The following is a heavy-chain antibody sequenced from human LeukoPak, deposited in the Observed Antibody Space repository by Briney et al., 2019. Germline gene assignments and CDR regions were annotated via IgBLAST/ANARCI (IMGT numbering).Heavy chain of an antibody. CDR3: ARMRSIDLVAAPLGY. J-gene: IGHJ4*02. Sequence: WGALRLSFAAPGFIFSNFEMKWVRPAPGKGGGWGSYISGSGSTIYYADSVKGRFTISRDNAKNSLYLQMNSLRDEDTAVYYCARMRSIDLVAAPLGYWGQGTLVTVSS. D-gene: IGHD6-6*01. V-gene: IGHV3-48*03. CDR2: ISGSGSTI. CDR1: GFIFSNFE.